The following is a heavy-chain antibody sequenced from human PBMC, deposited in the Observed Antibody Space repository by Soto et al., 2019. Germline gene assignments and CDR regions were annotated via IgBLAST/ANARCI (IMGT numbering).Heavy chain of an antibody. CDR2: IYHSGST. J-gene: IGHJ4*02. D-gene: IGHD2-8*01. Sequence: SETLSLTCTVSGASISSSNYYWGWIRQPPGKGLEWIASIYHSGSTFYNTSLKRRVTMSLQTSNNQFSLELSSVTAADTAVYFCASRRMDFDYWGRGILVTVSS. CDR3: ASRRMDFDY. CDR1: GASISSSNYY. V-gene: IGHV4-39*01.